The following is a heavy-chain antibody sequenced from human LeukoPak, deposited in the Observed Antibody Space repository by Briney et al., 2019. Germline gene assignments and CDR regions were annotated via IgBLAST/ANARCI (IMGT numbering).Heavy chain of an antibody. D-gene: IGHD3-22*01. J-gene: IGHJ4*02. CDR2: INPSGGST. V-gene: IGHV1-46*01. CDR3: ARTNRPKTYYYDIGDY. CDR1: GYTFTSYY. Sequence: ASVKVSCKASGYTFTSYYVHWVRQAPGQGLEWMGIINPSGGSTSYAQKFQGRVTMTRDTSTSTVYMELSSLRSEDTAVYYCARTNRPKTYYYDIGDYWGQGTLVTVSS.